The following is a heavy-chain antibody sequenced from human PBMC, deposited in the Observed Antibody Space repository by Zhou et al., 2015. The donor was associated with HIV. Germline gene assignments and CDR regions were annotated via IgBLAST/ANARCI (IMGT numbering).Heavy chain of an antibody. D-gene: IGHD5-24*01. Sequence: LVQSGTEVKKPGSSVKVSCKASGGTFSSYAISWVRQAPGQGLEWMGGIIPIFGTANYAQKFQGRVTITADKSTSTAYMELSSLRSEDTAVYYCARERDGYNAGYFDYWGQGTLVTVSS. CDR3: ARERDGYNAGYFDY. CDR1: GGTFSSYA. CDR2: IIPIFGTA. V-gene: IGHV1-69*06. J-gene: IGHJ4*02.